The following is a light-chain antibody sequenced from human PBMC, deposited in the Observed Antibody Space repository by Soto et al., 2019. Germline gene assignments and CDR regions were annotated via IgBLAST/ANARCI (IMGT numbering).Light chain of an antibody. CDR1: SNDVGDYNH. J-gene: IGLJ1*01. Sequence: SVLTQPASVSGSPGQSITISCTGTSNDVGDYNHVSWYQQSPGKVPKLLIYNVNNRPSGVSDRFSGSRSGYTASLTISGLQAEDESDYFCSSSSSGGLYVFGTGTKVTVL. V-gene: IGLV2-14*01. CDR3: SSSSSGGLYV. CDR2: NVN.